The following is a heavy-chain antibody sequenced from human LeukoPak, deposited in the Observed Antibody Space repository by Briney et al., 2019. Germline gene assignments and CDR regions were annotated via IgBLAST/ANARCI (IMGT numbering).Heavy chain of an antibody. CDR3: ARHEPTMIRVFDY. Sequence: SETLSPTCTVSGGSISSSSYSWGWIRQPPGKGLEWIGSIYYSGSTYYNPSLKSRVTISVDTSKNQFSLKLSSVTAADTAVYYCARHEPTMIRVFDYWGQGTLVTVSS. CDR1: GGSISSSSYS. V-gene: IGHV4-39*01. CDR2: IYYSGST. J-gene: IGHJ4*02. D-gene: IGHD3-22*01.